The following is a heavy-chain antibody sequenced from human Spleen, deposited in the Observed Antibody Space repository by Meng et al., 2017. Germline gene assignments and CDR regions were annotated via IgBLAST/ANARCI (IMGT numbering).Heavy chain of an antibody. J-gene: IGHJ4*02. D-gene: IGHD6-19*01. Sequence: GESLKISCAASGFTFSSYAMSWVRQAPGKGLEWVSGIRGTGGYAYYVDSVKGRFTISRDNSKNTLSLQMNSLRADDTGVYYCAKDYSSGWYQMVTYFDSWGQGTLVTVSS. CDR2: IRGTGGYA. CDR3: AKDYSSGWYQMVTYFDS. V-gene: IGHV3-23*01. CDR1: GFTFSSYA.